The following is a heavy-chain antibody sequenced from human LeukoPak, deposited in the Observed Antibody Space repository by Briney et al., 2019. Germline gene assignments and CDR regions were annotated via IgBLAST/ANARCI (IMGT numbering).Heavy chain of an antibody. J-gene: IGHJ4*02. CDR2: ISPASTTI. CDR3: ARAGGGYCSSTSCYSLAPFDY. D-gene: IGHD2-2*02. Sequence: PGGSLRLSCAASGFTFSNYWMGWVRQAPGKGLEWVSYISPASTTIFYADSLKGRFTVSRDNAKNSLYLQMNSLRADDTAVYYCARAGGGYCSSTSCYSLAPFDYWGQGTLVTVSS. CDR1: GFTFSNYW. V-gene: IGHV3-48*04.